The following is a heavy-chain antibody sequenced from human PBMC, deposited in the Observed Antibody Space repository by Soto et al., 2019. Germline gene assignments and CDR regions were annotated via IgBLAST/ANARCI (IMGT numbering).Heavy chain of an antibody. CDR3: ARDSSSSGWYYFDS. Sequence: QVQLVESGGGVVQPGRSLRLSCAASGFTFSSYAMHWVRQAPGKGLEWVAVISYDGSNKYYADSVKGRFTISRDNSKNTLYLQMNSLRAEDTAVYYCARDSSSSGWYYFDSWGQGTLVAVSS. CDR1: GFTFSSYA. V-gene: IGHV3-30-3*01. CDR2: ISYDGSNK. D-gene: IGHD6-19*01. J-gene: IGHJ4*02.